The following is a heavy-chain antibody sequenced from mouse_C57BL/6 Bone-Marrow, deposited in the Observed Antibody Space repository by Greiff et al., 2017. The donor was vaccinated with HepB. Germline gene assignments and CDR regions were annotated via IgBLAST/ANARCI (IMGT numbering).Heavy chain of an antibody. V-gene: IGHV1-15*01. Sequence: QVQLQQSGAELVRPGASVTLSCKASGYTFTDYEMHWVKQTPVHGLEWIGAIDPETGGTAYNQKFKGKAIRTADKSSSTAYMELRSLTSEDSAVYYCTRDGSSPAWFAYWGQGTLVTVSA. CDR3: TRDGSSPAWFAY. CDR2: IDPETGGT. D-gene: IGHD1-1*01. J-gene: IGHJ3*01. CDR1: GYTFTDYE.